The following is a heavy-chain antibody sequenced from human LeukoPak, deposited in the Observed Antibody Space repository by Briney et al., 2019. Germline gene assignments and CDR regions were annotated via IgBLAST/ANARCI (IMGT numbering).Heavy chain of an antibody. D-gene: IGHD2-2*01. CDR2: IYHSGST. J-gene: IGHJ5*02. CDR3: ARGGNLIVVVPAANNWLDP. Sequence: SETLSLTCAVSGGSISSSNWWSGVRRPPGKGREWIGEIYHSGSTNYNPSLKSRVTMSVDKSKNQFSLKLSSVTAADTAVYYCARGGNLIVVVPAANNWLDPWGQGTLVTVSS. V-gene: IGHV4-4*02. CDR1: GGSISSSNW.